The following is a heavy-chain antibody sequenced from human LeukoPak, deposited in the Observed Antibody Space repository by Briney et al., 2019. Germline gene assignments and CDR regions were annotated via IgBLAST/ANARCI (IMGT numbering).Heavy chain of an antibody. Sequence: GGSLRLSCAASGFTVSSNYMSWVRQAPGKGLEWVSVIYSGGSTYYADSVKGRFTISRDNSKNTLYLQMNSLRAEDAAVYYCARGHNFGRLHPFDYWGQGTLVTVSS. CDR3: ARGHNFGRLHPFDY. CDR1: GFTVSSNY. CDR2: IYSGGST. J-gene: IGHJ4*02. V-gene: IGHV3-66*01. D-gene: IGHD3-9*01.